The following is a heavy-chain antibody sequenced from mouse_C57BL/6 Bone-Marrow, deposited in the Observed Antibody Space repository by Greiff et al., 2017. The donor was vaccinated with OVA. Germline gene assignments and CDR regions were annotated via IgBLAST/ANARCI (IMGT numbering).Heavy chain of an antibody. J-gene: IGHJ3*01. Sequence: DVQLQESGPGLVKPSQSLSLTCSVTGYSITSGYYWNWIRQFPGNKLEWMGYISYDGSNNYNPSLKNRISITRDTSKNQFFLKLNSVTTEDTATYYCARGVPYGFFAYWGQGTLVTVSA. CDR3: ARGVPYGFFAY. CDR2: ISYDGSN. V-gene: IGHV3-6*01. D-gene: IGHD2-2*01. CDR1: GYSITSGYY.